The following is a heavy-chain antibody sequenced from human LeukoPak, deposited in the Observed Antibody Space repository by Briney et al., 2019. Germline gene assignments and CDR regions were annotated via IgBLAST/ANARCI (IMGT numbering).Heavy chain of an antibody. CDR1: GGSISSGSYY. J-gene: IGHJ5*02. CDR3: AREAIAAAGTAATRWRFDP. D-gene: IGHD6-13*01. CDR2: IYTSGST. Sequence: SETLSLTCTVSGGSISSGSYYWSWIRQPAGKGLEWIGRIYTSGSTNYNPSLKSRVTISVDTSKNQFSLKLSSVTAADTAVYYCAREAIAAAGTAATRWRFDPWGQGTLVTVSS. V-gene: IGHV4-61*02.